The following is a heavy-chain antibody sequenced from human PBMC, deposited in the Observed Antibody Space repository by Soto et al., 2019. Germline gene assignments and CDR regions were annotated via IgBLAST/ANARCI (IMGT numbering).Heavy chain of an antibody. CDR1: GWTWKTDK. CDR3: VRGGHGSGSYLRSY. CDR2: IRQDGGAQ. Sequence: GALVLHLVSAGWTWKTDKVMCFRQSRGKGLEWVANIRQDGGAQYYVDSVKGRFTISRDNAKNSVYLQMDSLRAEDTAVYYCVRGGHGSGSYLRSYWGQGILVTVSS. J-gene: IGHJ4*02. D-gene: IGHD3-10*01. V-gene: IGHV3-7*03.